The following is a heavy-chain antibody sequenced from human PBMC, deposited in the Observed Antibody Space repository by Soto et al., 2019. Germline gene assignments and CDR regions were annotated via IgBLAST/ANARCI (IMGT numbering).Heavy chain of an antibody. J-gene: IGHJ4*02. Sequence: QVQLVQSGAEVKKPGASVKVSCKASGYTFTSYGISWVRQAPGQGLEWMGWISAYNGNTNYAQKLQGRVTMTTDTSTSTAYMELRSLRSDDTAVYYCARVNSAFWSGYYSILGSIDYWGQGTLVTVSS. CDR1: GYTFTSYG. CDR2: ISAYNGNT. D-gene: IGHD3-3*01. CDR3: ARVNSAFWSGYYSILGSIDY. V-gene: IGHV1-18*01.